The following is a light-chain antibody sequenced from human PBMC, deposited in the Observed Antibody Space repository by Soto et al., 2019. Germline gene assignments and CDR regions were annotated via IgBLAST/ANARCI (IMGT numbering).Light chain of an antibody. Sequence: DIQMTQSSSSLSASFGDRVTITCQASQDITNYLNWYQQKPGKAPNLLIYGASNLETGVPSRFSGSGSGTDFTFTISSLQAEDIGTYFCQQYDSVFTFGQGTRLEI. V-gene: IGKV1-33*01. CDR3: QQYDSVFT. J-gene: IGKJ5*01. CDR2: GAS. CDR1: QDITNY.